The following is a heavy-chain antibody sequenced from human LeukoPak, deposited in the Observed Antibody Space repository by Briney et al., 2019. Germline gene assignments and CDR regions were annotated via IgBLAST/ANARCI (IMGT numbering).Heavy chain of an antibody. CDR2: ISGSGGST. CDR1: GFTFSSYA. D-gene: IGHD3-22*01. Sequence: GGSLRLSCAASGFTFSSYAMSWVRQAPGKGLEWVSAISGSGGSTYYADSVKGRFTISRDNSKDTLYLQMNSLRAEDTAVYYCAMYSSANAREFQGWGQGTLVTVSS. CDR3: AMYSSANAREFQG. J-gene: IGHJ1*01. V-gene: IGHV3-23*01.